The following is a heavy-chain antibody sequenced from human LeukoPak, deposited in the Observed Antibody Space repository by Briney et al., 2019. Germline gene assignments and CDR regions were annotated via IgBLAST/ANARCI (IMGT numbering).Heavy chain of an antibody. CDR2: IRYDGSNK. Sequence: GGSLRLSCAASGFTFSSYGMHWVRQAPGKGLEWVAFIRYDGSNKYYADSVKGRFTISRDNSKNMLYLQMNSLRAEDTAVYYCAKVGPSGSYYFDYWGQGTLVTVSS. CDR1: GFTFSSYG. D-gene: IGHD1-26*01. J-gene: IGHJ4*02. CDR3: AKVGPSGSYYFDY. V-gene: IGHV3-30*02.